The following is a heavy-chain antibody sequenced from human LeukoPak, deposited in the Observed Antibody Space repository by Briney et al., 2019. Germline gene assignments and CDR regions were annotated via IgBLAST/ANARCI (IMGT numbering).Heavy chain of an antibody. V-gene: IGHV3-48*04. Sequence: GGSLRLSCAASGFTFSSYSMNWVRQAPGKGLEWISYISSSGSTIDYADSVKGRFTISRDNAKNSLYLQMNSLRAEDTAVYYCSRLRGYSYGYGDYWGQGTLVTVSS. D-gene: IGHD5-18*01. CDR1: GFTFSSYS. J-gene: IGHJ4*02. CDR3: SRLRGYSYGYGDY. CDR2: ISSSGSTI.